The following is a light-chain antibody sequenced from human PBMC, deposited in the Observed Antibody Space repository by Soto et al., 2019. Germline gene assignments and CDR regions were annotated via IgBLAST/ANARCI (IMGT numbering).Light chain of an antibody. J-gene: IGKJ1*01. V-gene: IGKV1-5*01. CDR2: HAS. Sequence: DIQMTQSPSTLSASVGNRVTISCRASQSISRWLAWYQQKPGKAPTLPIYHASTLESGVPSRFSGSGSETEFTLTISSLLPDDVATYYCQQYNTYLSFGQGTKVDIK. CDR1: QSISRW. CDR3: QQYNTYLS.